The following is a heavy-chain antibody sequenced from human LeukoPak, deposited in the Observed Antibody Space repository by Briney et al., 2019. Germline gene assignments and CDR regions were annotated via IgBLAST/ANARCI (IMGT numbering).Heavy chain of an antibody. V-gene: IGHV3-48*04. J-gene: IGHJ6*02. Sequence: AGGSLRLSCAASGFTFSSYSMNWVRQAPGKGLEWVSYISSSSSTIYYADSVKGRFTISRDNAKNSLYLQMNSLRAEDTAVYYCARETYSSSWPSYYYYGMDVWGQGTTVTVSS. CDR2: ISSSSSTI. D-gene: IGHD6-13*01. CDR1: GFTFSSYS. CDR3: ARETYSSSWPSYYYYGMDV.